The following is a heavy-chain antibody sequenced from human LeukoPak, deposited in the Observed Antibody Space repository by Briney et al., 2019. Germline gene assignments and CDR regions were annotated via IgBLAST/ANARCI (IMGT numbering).Heavy chain of an antibody. D-gene: IGHD6-13*01. CDR2: IYYSGST. Sequence: SETLSLTCTVSGGSISSYYWSWIRQPPGKGLEWIGYIYYSGSTNYNPSLKSRVTISVDTSKNQFSLKLSSVTAADTAVYYCAREERYSSSWGRYYYYGMDVSGQGTTVTVSS. CDR3: AREERYSSSWGRYYYYGMDV. CDR1: GGSISSYY. J-gene: IGHJ6*02. V-gene: IGHV4-59*12.